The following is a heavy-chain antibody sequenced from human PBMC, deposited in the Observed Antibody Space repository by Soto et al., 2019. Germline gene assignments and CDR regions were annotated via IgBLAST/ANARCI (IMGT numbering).Heavy chain of an antibody. D-gene: IGHD4-4*01. Sequence: GGSLRLSCAASGFTFGSYAVSWVRQAPGKGLEWVSAISGSGGSTYYADSVKGRFTISRDNSKNTLYLQMNSLRAEDTAVYYCAKDIAKVTTFYGMDVWGQGTTVTVSS. CDR1: GFTFGSYA. CDR3: AKDIAKVTTFYGMDV. V-gene: IGHV3-23*01. CDR2: ISGSGGST. J-gene: IGHJ6*02.